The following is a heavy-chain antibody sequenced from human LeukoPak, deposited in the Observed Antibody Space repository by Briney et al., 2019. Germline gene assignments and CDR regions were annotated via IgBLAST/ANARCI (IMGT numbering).Heavy chain of an antibody. Sequence: SETLSFTCTVSGGSVSSGSYYWSWIRQPPGKGLEWIGYIYYSGSTNNNPSLKSRVTISVDTSKNQFSLKLSSVTAADTAVYYCAAGGDQLPHDAFDIWGQGTMVTVSS. V-gene: IGHV4-61*01. D-gene: IGHD2-2*01. CDR1: GGSVSSGSYY. CDR2: IYYSGST. CDR3: AAGGDQLPHDAFDI. J-gene: IGHJ3*02.